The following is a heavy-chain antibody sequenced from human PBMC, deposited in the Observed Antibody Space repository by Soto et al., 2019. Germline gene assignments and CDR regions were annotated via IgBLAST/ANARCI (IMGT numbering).Heavy chain of an antibody. D-gene: IGHD1-20*01. CDR2: IYYSGST. Sequence: LSLTCTVSGGSISSYYWSWIRQPPGKGLEWIGYIYYSGSTNYNPSLKSRVTISVDTSKNQFSLKLSSVTAADTAVYYCARESLTGIFDYWGQGTLVTVSS. CDR3: ARESLTGIFDY. J-gene: IGHJ4*02. CDR1: GGSISSYY. V-gene: IGHV4-59*01.